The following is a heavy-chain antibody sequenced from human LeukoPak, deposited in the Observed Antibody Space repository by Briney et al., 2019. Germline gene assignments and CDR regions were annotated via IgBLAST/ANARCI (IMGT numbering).Heavy chain of an antibody. J-gene: IGHJ5*02. CDR2: IWYDGSKT. D-gene: IGHD3-10*01. V-gene: IGHV3-33*06. Sequence: PGGSLRLSCAASGFTFSSHGMQWVRQAPGKGLEWVALIWYDGSKTNYVDSVMGRFTISRDSSKNTLYLQMDNLRVEDTAVYFCAKDPSYGSLWFDPWGQGTLVTVSS. CDR3: AKDPSYGSLWFDP. CDR1: GFTFSSHG.